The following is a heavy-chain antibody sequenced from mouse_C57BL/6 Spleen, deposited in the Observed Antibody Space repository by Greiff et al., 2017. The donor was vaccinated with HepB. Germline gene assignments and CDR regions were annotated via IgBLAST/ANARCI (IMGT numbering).Heavy chain of an antibody. V-gene: IGHV5-17*01. CDR3: ARRTGTRYFDV. CDR2: ISNGSSTI. Sequence: DVMLVESGGGLVKPGGSLKLSCAASGFTFSDYGMHWVRQAPEKGLEWVAYISNGSSTIYYADTVKGRFTISRDNAKNTLFLQMTSLRSEDTAMYYCARRTGTRYFDVWGTGTTVTVSS. J-gene: IGHJ1*03. D-gene: IGHD4-1*01. CDR1: GFTFSDYG.